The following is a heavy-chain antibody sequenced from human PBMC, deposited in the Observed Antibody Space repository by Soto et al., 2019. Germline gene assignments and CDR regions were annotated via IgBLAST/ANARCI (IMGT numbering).Heavy chain of an antibody. V-gene: IGHV4-31*03. CDR1: GGSISSGGYY. CDR2: IYYSGST. D-gene: IGHD1-1*01. CDR3: ARGGTASYYYYYMDV. Sequence: SETLSLTCTVSGGSISSGGYYWSWIRQHPGKGLEWIGYIYYSGSTYYNPSLKSRVTISVDTSNNQFSLKLSSVTAADTAVDYCARGGTASYYYYYMDVWGKGTTVTVSS. J-gene: IGHJ6*03.